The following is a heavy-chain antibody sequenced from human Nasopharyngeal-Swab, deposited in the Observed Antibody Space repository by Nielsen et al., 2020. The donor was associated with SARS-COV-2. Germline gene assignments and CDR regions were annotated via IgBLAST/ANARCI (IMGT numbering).Heavy chain of an antibody. CDR2: ISASGVTT. Sequence: GESLKISCAASGFTFSRFGMGWVRQAPGKGLEWVSAISASGVTTYYADSVKGRFTISRDNSKNTLYLQMNSLRAEDTAVYYCAKGGRIAVAGNAGGQGTLVTVSS. J-gene: IGHJ4*02. CDR1: GFTFSRFG. CDR3: AKGGRIAVAGNA. D-gene: IGHD6-19*01. V-gene: IGHV3-23*01.